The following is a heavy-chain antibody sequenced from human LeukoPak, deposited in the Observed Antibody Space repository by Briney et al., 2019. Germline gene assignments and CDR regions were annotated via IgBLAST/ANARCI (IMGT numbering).Heavy chain of an antibody. V-gene: IGHV4-39*07. CDR2: IYYSGST. CDR1: GGSISSSTYY. Sequence: PSETLSLTCTVSGGSISSSTYYWGWIRQPPGKGLEWIGSIYYSGSTYYNPSLKSRVTISVDTSKSQFSLKVSSVTAADTAVYYCARTPFEYSSSHYYYYYMDVWGKGTTVTVSS. D-gene: IGHD6-6*01. CDR3: ARTPFEYSSSHYYYYYMDV. J-gene: IGHJ6*03.